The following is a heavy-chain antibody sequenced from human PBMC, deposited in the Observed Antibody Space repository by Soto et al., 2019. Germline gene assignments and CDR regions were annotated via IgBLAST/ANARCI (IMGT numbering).Heavy chain of an antibody. CDR2: IYFSGST. V-gene: IGHV4-31*03. CDR1: GGSISSGGYY. J-gene: IGHJ4*02. CDR3: ARGRGIVATINRSLLFDY. D-gene: IGHD5-12*01. Sequence: QVQLQESSPGLVKPSQTLSLTCTVSGGSISSGGYYWSWIRQHPGKGLEWIGYIYFSGSTYYNPSLKSRVTISVDTSKNQFSLKLSSVTAADTAVYYCARGRGIVATINRSLLFDYWGQGTLVTVSS.